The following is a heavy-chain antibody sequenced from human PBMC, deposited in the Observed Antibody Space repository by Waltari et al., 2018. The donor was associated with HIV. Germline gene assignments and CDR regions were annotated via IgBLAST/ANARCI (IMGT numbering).Heavy chain of an antibody. V-gene: IGHV3-15*01. Sequence: EVQLVESGGGLVKPGGSLRLSCAASGLTLRNAWMSWVRQAPGKGLEWVGRMKSKTDGGTEDYAAPVKGRFTISRDDSKNILYLQMNSLKTEDTAVYYCYGFVWGQGTLVTVSS. D-gene: IGHD3-10*01. CDR3: YGFV. J-gene: IGHJ4*02. CDR2: MKSKTDGGTE. CDR1: GLTLRNAW.